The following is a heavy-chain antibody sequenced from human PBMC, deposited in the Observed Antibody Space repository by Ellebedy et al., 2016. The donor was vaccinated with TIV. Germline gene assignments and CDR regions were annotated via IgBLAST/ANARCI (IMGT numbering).Heavy chain of an antibody. Sequence: GESLKISXAASGFTFRNHGMHWVRQAPGKGLEWVAVISYDGSNKYYADSVKGRFTISRDNSKNTLYLQMNSLRAEDTAVYYCAREDSSGWYFNWGQGTLVTVSS. V-gene: IGHV3-30*19. CDR1: GFTFRNHG. D-gene: IGHD6-19*01. J-gene: IGHJ4*02. CDR2: ISYDGSNK. CDR3: AREDSSGWYFN.